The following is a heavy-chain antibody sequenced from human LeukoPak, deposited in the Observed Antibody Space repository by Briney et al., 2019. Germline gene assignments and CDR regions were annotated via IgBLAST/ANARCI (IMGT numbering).Heavy chain of an antibody. V-gene: IGHV1-24*01. CDR3: ATGSITIFGVVHNWFDP. D-gene: IGHD3-3*01. Sequence: ALVKVSCKVSGYTLTELSMHWVRQAPGKGLEWMGGFDPEDGETIYAQKFQGRVTMTEDTSTDTAYMELSSLRSEDTAVYYCATGSITIFGVVHNWFDPWGQGTLVTVSS. CDR1: GYTLTELS. CDR2: FDPEDGET. J-gene: IGHJ5*02.